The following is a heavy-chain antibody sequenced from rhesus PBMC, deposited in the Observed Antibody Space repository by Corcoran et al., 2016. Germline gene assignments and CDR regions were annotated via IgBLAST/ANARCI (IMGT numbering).Heavy chain of an antibody. CDR1: GGSISSSNS. CDR2: ISVRRDSN. CDR3: ARNGGGSWNVDFEF. D-gene: IGHD6-25*01. J-gene: IGHJ1*01. Sequence: QVQLQESGPGLVKPSETLSLTCAVSGGSISSSNSWSWLRQPPGKGTEWIGYISVRRDSNYYKPTMRNGVTMSTNATRSQFSLELSSGTAAGTAMYYCARNGGGSWNVDFEFWGQGALVTVSS. V-gene: IGHV4-65*01.